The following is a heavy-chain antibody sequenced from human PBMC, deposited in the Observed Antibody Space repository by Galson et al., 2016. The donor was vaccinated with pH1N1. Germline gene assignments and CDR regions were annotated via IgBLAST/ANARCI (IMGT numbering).Heavy chain of an antibody. CDR3: ARALWSVHPGTSDH. CDR1: GLIFSDYY. CDR2: IDSTSSDT. J-gene: IGHJ1*01. V-gene: IGHV3-11*05. Sequence: SLRLSCAASGLIFSDYYMNWIRQAPGKGLEWVSYIDSTSSDTNYADSVKGRFTISRDNAKNSLYLQTNSLRVEDTAVYYCARALWSVHPGTSDHWGQGTLVTVSS. D-gene: IGHD1-1*01.